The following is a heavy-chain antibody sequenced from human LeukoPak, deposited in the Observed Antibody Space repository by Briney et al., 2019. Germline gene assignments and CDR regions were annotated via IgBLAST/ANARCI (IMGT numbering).Heavy chain of an antibody. CDR3: AKAKDSSSSGRFDP. CDR2: ISGSGGNT. Sequence: GGSLRLSCAASGFTFSSYAMTWVRQAPGKGLEWVSAISGSGGNTYYADSVKGRFTISRDNSKNTLYLQMNSLRAEDTAVYYCAKAKDSSSSGRFDPWGQGTLVTVSS. J-gene: IGHJ5*02. D-gene: IGHD6-6*01. V-gene: IGHV3-23*01. CDR1: GFTFSSYA.